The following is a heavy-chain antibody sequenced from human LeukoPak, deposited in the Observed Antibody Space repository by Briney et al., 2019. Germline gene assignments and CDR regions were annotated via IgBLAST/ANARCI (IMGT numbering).Heavy chain of an antibody. CDR2: INSDGSST. D-gene: IGHD3-10*01. V-gene: IGHV3-74*01. Sequence: GGSLRLSCAASGFTFSSYWMHWVRQAPGKGLVWVSRINSDGSSTSYADSVKGRFTISRDNAKNTLYLQMNSLRAEDTAVYYCARVGWFGELLSPFDYWGQGTLVTASS. CDR1: GFTFSSYW. CDR3: ARVGWFGELLSPFDY. J-gene: IGHJ4*02.